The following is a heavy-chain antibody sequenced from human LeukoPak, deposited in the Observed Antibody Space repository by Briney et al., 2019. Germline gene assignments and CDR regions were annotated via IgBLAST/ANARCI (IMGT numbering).Heavy chain of an antibody. D-gene: IGHD2-2*01. Sequence: GGSLRLSCAASGFTFSSYAMHWVRQAPGKGLEWVAVISYDGSNKYYADSVKGRFTISRDNSKNTLYLQMNSLRAEDTAVYYCARDSRVPAAIYYYYGVGVWGQGTTVTVSS. V-gene: IGHV3-30*04. J-gene: IGHJ6*02. CDR3: ARDSRVPAAIYYYYGVGV. CDR1: GFTFSSYA. CDR2: ISYDGSNK.